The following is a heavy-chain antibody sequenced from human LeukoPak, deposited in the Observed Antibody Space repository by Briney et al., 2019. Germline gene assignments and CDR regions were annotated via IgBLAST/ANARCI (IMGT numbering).Heavy chain of an antibody. CDR2: ISSNGNFT. D-gene: IGHD2-15*01. CDR1: RFTFNTYA. CDR3: ARVKRDCSGGTCYSYDY. V-gene: IGHV3-23*01. Sequence: GGSLRLSCVASRFTFNTYAVNWVRQAPGKGLEWVSAISSNGNFTYYADSVRGRFTISRDNSKNTVFLQMNGLRAEDTAVYYCARVKRDCSGGTCYSYDYWGQGTLVTVSS. J-gene: IGHJ4*02.